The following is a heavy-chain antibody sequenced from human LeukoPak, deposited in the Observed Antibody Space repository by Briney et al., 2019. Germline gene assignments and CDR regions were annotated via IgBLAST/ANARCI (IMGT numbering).Heavy chain of an antibody. V-gene: IGHV1-69*04. Sequence: GASVKVSCKASGGTFSSYAISWVRQAPGQGLEWMGRIIPIFGIANYAQKFQGRVTITADKSTSTAYMELSSLRSEDTAVYYCARALGGSYGYYFDYWGQGTLATVSS. J-gene: IGHJ4*02. D-gene: IGHD1-26*01. CDR3: ARALGGSYGYYFDY. CDR2: IIPIFGIA. CDR1: GGTFSSYA.